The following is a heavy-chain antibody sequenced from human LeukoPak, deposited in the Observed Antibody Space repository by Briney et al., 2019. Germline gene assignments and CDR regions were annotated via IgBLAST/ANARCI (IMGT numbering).Heavy chain of an antibody. CDR2: INHSGST. CDR1: GGSISSYY. J-gene: IGHJ4*02. V-gene: IGHV4-34*01. CDR3: ARGQLWLDY. Sequence: SETLSLTCTVSGGSISSYYWSWIRQPPGKGLEWIGEINHSGSTNYNPSLKSRVTISVDTSKNQFSLKLSSVTAADTAVYYCARGQLWLDYWGQGTLVTVSS. D-gene: IGHD5-18*01.